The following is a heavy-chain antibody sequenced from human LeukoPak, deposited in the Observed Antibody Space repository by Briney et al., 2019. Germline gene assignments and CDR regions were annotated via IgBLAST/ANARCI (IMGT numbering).Heavy chain of an antibody. CDR2: IRYDGSNK. CDR3: AKDRYYGSGSYYLDAFDI. D-gene: IGHD3-10*01. Sequence: GGSLRLSCAASGFTFSSYGMHWVRQAPGKGLEWVAFIRYDGSNKYYADSVKGRFTISRDNSKNTLYLQMNSLRAEDTAVYYCAKDRYYGSGSYYLDAFDIWGQGTMVTVSS. J-gene: IGHJ3*02. CDR1: GFTFSSYG. V-gene: IGHV3-30*02.